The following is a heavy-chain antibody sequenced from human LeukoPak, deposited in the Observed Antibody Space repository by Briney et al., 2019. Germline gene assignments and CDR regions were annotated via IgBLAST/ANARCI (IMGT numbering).Heavy chain of an antibody. Sequence: GASVKVSCTASGYTFTGYYMHWVRQAPGQGLEWMGWINPNSGGTNYAQKFQGWVTMTRDTSISTAYMELSRLRSDDTAVYYCASSRRYYYDSSGPDAFDIWGRGTMVTVSS. J-gene: IGHJ3*02. CDR3: ASSRRYYYDSSGPDAFDI. D-gene: IGHD3-22*01. V-gene: IGHV1-2*04. CDR1: GYTFTGYY. CDR2: INPNSGGT.